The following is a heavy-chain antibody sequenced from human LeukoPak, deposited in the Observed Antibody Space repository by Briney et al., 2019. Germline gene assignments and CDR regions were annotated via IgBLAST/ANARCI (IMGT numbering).Heavy chain of an antibody. CDR2: FYYSGST. J-gene: IGHJ4*02. CDR1: GGSVSSGSYY. Sequence: SETLSLTCTVSGGSVSSGSYYWSWMRQPPGKGLEWIGYFYYSGSTNYNPSLKSRVTISVDTSKNQISLKLTSVTAADTAAYYCARVGVGHRREGDYWGQGTLVTVSS. V-gene: IGHV4-61*01. CDR3: ARVGVGHRREGDY. D-gene: IGHD3-10*01.